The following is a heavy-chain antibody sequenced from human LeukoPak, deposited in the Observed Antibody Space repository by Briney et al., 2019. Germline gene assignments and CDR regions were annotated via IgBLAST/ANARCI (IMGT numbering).Heavy chain of an antibody. D-gene: IGHD1-7*01. Sequence: SETLSLTCTVSGGSVSSDSYYWSWIRQPPGKKLEWIGYIYNSGNTNYNPSLKSRVTMSVDTSKNQFSLKLSSVTAADTAVYYCVRDRELFYWGQGTLVTVSS. V-gene: IGHV4-61*01. J-gene: IGHJ4*02. CDR3: VRDRELFY. CDR2: IYNSGNT. CDR1: GGSVSSDSYY.